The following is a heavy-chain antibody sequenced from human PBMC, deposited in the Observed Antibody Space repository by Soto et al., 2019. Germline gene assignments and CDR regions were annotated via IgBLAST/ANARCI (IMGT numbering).Heavy chain of an antibody. CDR3: AKDADYCSSTSCPTGGY. V-gene: IGHV3-23*01. CDR1: GFTFSSYA. J-gene: IGHJ4*02. CDR2: ISGSGGST. D-gene: IGHD2-2*01. Sequence: GGSLRLSCAASGFTFSSYAMSWVRQAPGKGLEWVSAISGSGGSTYYADSVKGRFTISRDNSKSTLYLQMNSLRAEDTAVYYCAKDADYCSSTSCPTGGYWGQGTLVTVSS.